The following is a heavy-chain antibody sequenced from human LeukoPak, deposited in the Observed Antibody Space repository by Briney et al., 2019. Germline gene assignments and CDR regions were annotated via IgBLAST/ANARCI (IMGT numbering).Heavy chain of an antibody. CDR1: GFTFSTYA. Sequence: GSLRLSFAASGFTFSTYAKSWVRQAPGKGLEWVSSIRGSDGSTYYADSVKGRFAISRDNSKNTLYLQMNSLRVEDTAVYYCAKDVFGDYGGLDYWGQGTLVTVSS. D-gene: IGHD4-23*01. CDR2: IRGSDGST. V-gene: IGHV3-23*01. CDR3: AKDVFGDYGGLDY. J-gene: IGHJ4*02.